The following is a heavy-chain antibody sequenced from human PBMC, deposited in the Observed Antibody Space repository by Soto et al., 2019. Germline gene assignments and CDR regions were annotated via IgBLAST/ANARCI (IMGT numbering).Heavy chain of an antibody. CDR1: GGSISSYY. CDR2: IYPSGST. J-gene: IGHJ4*02. V-gene: IGHV4-4*07. CDR3: ARQFSLDYYVSSGFDY. Sequence: PSETLSLTCTVSGGSISSYYWSWIRQPAGKGLEWIGRIYPSGSTNYNPSLKSRVTMSVDTSKNQFSLKLSSVTAADTAVYYCARQFSLDYYVSSGFDYWGQGTLVTVSS. D-gene: IGHD3-22*01.